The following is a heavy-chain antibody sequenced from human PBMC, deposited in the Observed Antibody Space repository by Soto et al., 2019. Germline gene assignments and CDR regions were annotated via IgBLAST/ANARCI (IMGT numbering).Heavy chain of an antibody. J-gene: IGHJ4*02. D-gene: IGHD3-10*01. CDR1: GFTFSSYG. CDR2: ISGSGGST. Sequence: EVQLLESGGGLVQPGGSLRLSCAASGFTFSSYGMSWVRQAPGQGLEWVSSISGSGGSTYYADSVKGRSTISRDNSKNTLYLQMSSLRAEETAVYYCANRNDYGSGSYFPFDNWGQGNLVTVSS. CDR3: ANRNDYGSGSYFPFDN. V-gene: IGHV3-23*01.